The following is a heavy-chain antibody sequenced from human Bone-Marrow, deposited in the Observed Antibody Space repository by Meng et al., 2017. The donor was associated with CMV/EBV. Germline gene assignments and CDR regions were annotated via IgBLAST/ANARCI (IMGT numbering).Heavy chain of an antibody. CDR2: ISYDGSNK. V-gene: IGHV3-30-3*01. J-gene: IGHJ4*02. CDR1: GFTFSSYA. D-gene: IGHD6-13*01. CDR3: ARVSIAAAGHFDY. Sequence: GESLKISCAASGFTFSSYAMHWVRQAPGKGLEWVAVISYDGSNKYYADSVKGRFTISRDNAKNSLYLQMNSLRAEDTAVYYCARVSIAAAGHFDYWGQGTLVTVSS.